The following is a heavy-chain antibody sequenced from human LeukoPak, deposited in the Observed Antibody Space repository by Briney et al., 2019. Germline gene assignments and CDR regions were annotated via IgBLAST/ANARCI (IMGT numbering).Heavy chain of an antibody. CDR2: ISGSGGST. J-gene: IGHJ4*02. V-gene: IGHV3-23*01. D-gene: IGHD6-13*01. Sequence: GGSLRLSCAASGFTFSSYAMSWVRQAPGKGLEWISAISGSGGSTYYADSVKGRFTISRDNSKNTLYLQMNSLRAEDTAVYYCAKETYSSSWYETFDYWGQGTLVTVSS. CDR3: AKETYSSSWYETFDY. CDR1: GFTFSSYA.